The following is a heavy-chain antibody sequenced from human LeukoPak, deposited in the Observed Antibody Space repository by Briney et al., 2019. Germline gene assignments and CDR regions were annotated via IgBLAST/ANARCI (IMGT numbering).Heavy chain of an antibody. CDR2: TNAGNGNT. CDR3: ARDLIEDIVVVTALDY. V-gene: IGHV1-3*01. CDR1: GYTFTSYA. Sequence: GASVRVSCKASGYTFTSYAMHWVRQAPGQRLEWMGWTNAGNGNTKYSQKFQGRVTITRDTSASTAYMELSSLRSEDTAVYYCARDLIEDIVVVTALDYWGQGTLVTVSS. J-gene: IGHJ4*02. D-gene: IGHD2-21*02.